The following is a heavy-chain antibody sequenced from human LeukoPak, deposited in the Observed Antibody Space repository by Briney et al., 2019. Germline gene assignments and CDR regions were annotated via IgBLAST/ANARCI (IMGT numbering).Heavy chain of an antibody. CDR1: GYTFTGYY. D-gene: IGHD2-2*01. Sequence: ASVKVSCKASGYTFTGYYMHWVRQAPGQGLEWMGWINPNSGGTNYAQKFQGRVTMTRDTSISTAYMELSRLRSDDTAVYYCARADHYCSSTSCYDYWGQGTLVTVSS. J-gene: IGHJ4*02. CDR2: INPNSGGT. CDR3: ARADHYCSSTSCYDY. V-gene: IGHV1-2*02.